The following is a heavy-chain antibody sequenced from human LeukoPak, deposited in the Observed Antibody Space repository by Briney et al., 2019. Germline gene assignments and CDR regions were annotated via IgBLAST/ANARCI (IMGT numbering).Heavy chain of an antibody. D-gene: IGHD6-13*01. J-gene: IGHJ6*03. Sequence: ASVKVSCKASGYTFTSYDINWVRQATGQGLEWMGWMNPNSGNTGYAQKFQGRVTITRNTSISTAYMELSSLRSEDTAVYYCARGPYSSSWHYYYYYMDVWGKGTTVTVSS. CDR2: MNPNSGNT. V-gene: IGHV1-8*03. CDR1: GYTFTSYD. CDR3: ARGPYSSSWHYYYYYMDV.